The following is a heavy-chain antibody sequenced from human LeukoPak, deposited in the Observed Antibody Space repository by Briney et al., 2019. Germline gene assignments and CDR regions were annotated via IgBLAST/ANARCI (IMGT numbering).Heavy chain of an antibody. CDR2: INPNSGST. V-gene: IGHV1-2*02. J-gene: IGHJ1*01. CDR3: AREMPIAAAGSAEYFQH. Sequence: ASLTVSCKASGYTFTGYYMHWVRQAPGQGLEWMGWINPNSGSTNYAQKFQGRVTMTRDTSISTAYMELSRLRSDDTAVYYCAREMPIAAAGSAEYFQHWGQGTLVTVSS. D-gene: IGHD6-13*01. CDR1: GYTFTGYY.